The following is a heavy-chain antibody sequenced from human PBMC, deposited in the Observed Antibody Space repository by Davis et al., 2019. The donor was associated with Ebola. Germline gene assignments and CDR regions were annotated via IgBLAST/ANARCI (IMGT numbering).Heavy chain of an antibody. D-gene: IGHD4-17*01. V-gene: IGHV1-2*02. Sequence: ASVKVSCKASGYTFTGYYMHWVRQAPGQGLEWMGWINPNSGGTNYAQKFQGRVTMTRDTSISTAYMELSRLRSDDTAVYYCASWAGIYGDYVYYGMDVWGQGTTVTVSS. CDR3: ASWAGIYGDYVYYGMDV. CDR2: INPNSGGT. J-gene: IGHJ6*02. CDR1: GYTFTGYY.